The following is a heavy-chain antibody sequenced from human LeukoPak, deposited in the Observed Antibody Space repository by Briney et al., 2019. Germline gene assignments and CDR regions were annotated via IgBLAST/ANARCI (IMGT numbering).Heavy chain of an antibody. CDR2: MNPNSGNT. Sequence: GASVKVSCKASEYTFASYDINWVRQAPGQGLEWMGWMNPNSGNTGYAQKFQGRVTMTRNTSINIAYMELSSLRSEDTAVYYCARDYYGSGSYYKPFDYWGQGTLVTVSS. V-gene: IGHV1-8*01. J-gene: IGHJ4*02. CDR3: ARDYYGSGSYYKPFDY. D-gene: IGHD3-10*01. CDR1: EYTFASYD.